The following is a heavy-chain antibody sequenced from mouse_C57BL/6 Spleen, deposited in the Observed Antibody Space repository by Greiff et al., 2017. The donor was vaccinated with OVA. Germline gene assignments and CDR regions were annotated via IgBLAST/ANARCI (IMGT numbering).Heavy chain of an antibody. J-gene: IGHJ1*03. CDR2: IDPETGGT. Sequence: QVQLQQSGAELVRPGASVTLSCKASGYTFTDYEMHWVKQTPVHGLEWIGAIDPETGGTAYNQKFKGKAILTADKSSSTAYMELRSLTSEDSAVYYGTRSYYGSSKGYFDVWGTGTTVTVSS. CDR3: TRSYYGSSKGYFDV. V-gene: IGHV1-15*01. D-gene: IGHD1-1*01. CDR1: GYTFTDYE.